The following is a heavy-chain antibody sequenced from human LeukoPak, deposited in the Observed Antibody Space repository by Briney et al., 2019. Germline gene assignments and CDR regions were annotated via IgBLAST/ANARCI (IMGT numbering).Heavy chain of an antibody. CDR2: IYYSGST. Sequence: PSETLSLTCTVSGGSISSSSYYWGWIRQPPGKGLEWIGSIYYSGSTYYNPSLKSRVTISVDTSENQFSLKLSSVTAADTAVYYCARGYYDFWSGYPQIDYWGQGTLVTVSS. V-gene: IGHV4-39*01. CDR3: ARGYYDFWSGYPQIDY. J-gene: IGHJ4*02. D-gene: IGHD3-3*01. CDR1: GGSISSSSYY.